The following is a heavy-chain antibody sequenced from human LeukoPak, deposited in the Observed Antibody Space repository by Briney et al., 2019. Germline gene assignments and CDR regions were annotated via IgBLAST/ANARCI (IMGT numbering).Heavy chain of an antibody. CDR2: IYHSGST. J-gene: IGHJ6*03. CDR1: GGSISSGGYS. Sequence: SETLSLTCAVSGGSISSGGYSWSWIRQPPGKGLEWIGYIYHSGSTYYNPSLKSRVTISVDRSKNQFSLKLSSVTAADTAVYYCARGLQYYYYMDVWGKGTTVTVSS. D-gene: IGHD5-24*01. V-gene: IGHV4-30-2*01. CDR3: ARGLQYYYYMDV.